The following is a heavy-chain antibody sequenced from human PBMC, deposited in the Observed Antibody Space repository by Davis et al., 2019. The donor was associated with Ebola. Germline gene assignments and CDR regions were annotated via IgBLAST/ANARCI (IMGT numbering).Heavy chain of an antibody. J-gene: IGHJ4*02. CDR1: GFTFSGSA. Sequence: GESLKISCAASGFTFSGSAMHWVRQASGKGLEWVGRIRSKANSYATAYAASVKGRFTTSRDDSKNTAYLQMNSLKTEDTAVYYCTSQALSGWYDYWGQGTLVTVSS. V-gene: IGHV3-73*01. CDR2: IRSKANSYAT. CDR3: TSQALSGWYDY. D-gene: IGHD6-19*01.